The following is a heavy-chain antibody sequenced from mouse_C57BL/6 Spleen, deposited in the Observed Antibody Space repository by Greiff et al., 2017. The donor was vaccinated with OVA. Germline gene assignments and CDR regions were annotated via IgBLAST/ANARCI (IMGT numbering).Heavy chain of an antibody. CDR3: ARSDWDGGDY. CDR1: GYTFTSYT. J-gene: IGHJ2*01. CDR2: INPSSGYT. V-gene: IGHV1-4*01. Sequence: QVHVKQSGAELARPGASVKMSCKASGYTFTSYTLHWVKQRPGQGLEWIGYINPSSGYTKYNQKFKDKATLTADKSSSTAYMQLSSLTSEDSAVYYCARSDWDGGDYWGQGTTLTVSS. D-gene: IGHD4-1*01.